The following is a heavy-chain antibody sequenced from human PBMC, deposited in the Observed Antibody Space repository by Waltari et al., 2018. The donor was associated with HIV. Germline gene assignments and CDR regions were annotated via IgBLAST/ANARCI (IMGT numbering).Heavy chain of an antibody. CDR1: GGSFSGYY. V-gene: IGHV4-34*01. J-gene: IGHJ5*02. CDR2: INHSGST. D-gene: IGHD6-13*01. Sequence: QVQLQQWGAGLLKPSETLSLTCAVYGGSFSGYYWSWIRQPPGKGLEWIGEINHSGSTNYNPSLKSRVTISVDTSKNQFSLKLSSVTAADTAVYYCARAGIAAAGTILGSCWFDPWGQGTLVTVSS. CDR3: ARAGIAAAGTILGSCWFDP.